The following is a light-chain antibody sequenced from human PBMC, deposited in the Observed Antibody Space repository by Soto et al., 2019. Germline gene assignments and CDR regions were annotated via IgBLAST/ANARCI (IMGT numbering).Light chain of an antibody. Sequence: DIQLTQTPSTLSASVGERRTITCRASQSISSWLAWYQQKPGKAPKLLIYKASSLESGVPPRFCGSGSGTEFTLCISSLQPDDFATYFCQQYNSYLTYGGGTKVDI. CDR3: QQYNSYLT. V-gene: IGKV1-5*03. J-gene: IGKJ4*01. CDR2: KAS. CDR1: QSISSW.